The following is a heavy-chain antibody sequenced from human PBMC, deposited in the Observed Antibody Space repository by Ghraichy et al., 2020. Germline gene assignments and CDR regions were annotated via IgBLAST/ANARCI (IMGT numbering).Heavy chain of an antibody. V-gene: IGHV3-23*01. CDR3: AKDRGYSSSWSYYFDY. CDR1: GFTFSTYA. J-gene: IGHJ4*02. CDR2: LSGSGGDT. D-gene: IGHD6-13*01. Sequence: GGSLRLSCAASGFTFSTYAMSWARQAPGKGLEWVSTLSGSGGDTYSADSVRGRFTISRDNSKNTLYLQMNSLRAEDTAVYYCAKDRGYSSSWSYYFDYWGRGTLVTVSS.